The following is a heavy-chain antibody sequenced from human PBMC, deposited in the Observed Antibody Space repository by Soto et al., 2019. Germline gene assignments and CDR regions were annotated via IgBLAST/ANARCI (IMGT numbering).Heavy chain of an antibody. CDR2: ISGSGGST. D-gene: IGHD1-26*01. CDR1: GFTFSSYA. CDR3: ANRLRREGYFDY. Sequence: GGSLRLSCAASGFTFSSYAMSWVRQAPGKGLEWVSAISGSGGSTYYADSVKGRFTISRDNSKNTLYLQMNSLRAEDTAVYYCANRLRREGYFDYWGQGTLVTVSS. V-gene: IGHV3-23*01. J-gene: IGHJ4*02.